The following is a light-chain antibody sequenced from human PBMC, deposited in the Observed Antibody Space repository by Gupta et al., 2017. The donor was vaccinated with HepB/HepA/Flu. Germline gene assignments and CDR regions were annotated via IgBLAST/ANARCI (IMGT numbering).Light chain of an antibody. CDR1: SSDVGSYNY. CDR3: SSYRGSGTHV. CDR2: DVR. J-gene: IGLJ1*01. Sequence: QSALTQPASVSGSPGQPITISCTGTSSDVGSYNYVSWYQQHPGKAPKLMIYDVRGRPSGVSNRFSGSKSGNTASLTISGLQAEDEADYYCSSYRGSGTHVFGTGTKVTVL. V-gene: IGLV2-14*03.